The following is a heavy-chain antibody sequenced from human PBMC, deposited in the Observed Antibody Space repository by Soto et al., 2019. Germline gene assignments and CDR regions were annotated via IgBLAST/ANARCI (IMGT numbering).Heavy chain of an antibody. CDR2: INPNSGGT. V-gene: IGHV1-2*02. Sequence: ASVKVSCKASGYTFTGYYMHWVRQAPGQGLEWMGWINPNSGGTNYAQKFQGRVTMTRDTSISTAYMELSRLRSDDTAVYYCATPNPYYYDSSGPNIYYYYGMDVWGQGTTVTVSS. CDR1: GYTFTGYY. D-gene: IGHD3-22*01. CDR3: ATPNPYYYDSSGPNIYYYYGMDV. J-gene: IGHJ6*02.